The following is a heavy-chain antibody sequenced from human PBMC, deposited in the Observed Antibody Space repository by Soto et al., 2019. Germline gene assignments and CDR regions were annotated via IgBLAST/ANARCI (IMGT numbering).Heavy chain of an antibody. CDR3: ARGVVYRDVGLAYGMDV. CDR1: GESFSNHY. Sequence: SETLSLTCAVYGESFSNHYWTWIRQSPGKGLEWVGEINYSGSTRYNWSLGSRVTISVDTSKNQFSLMVTSVTAGDTAVYYCARGVVYRDVGLAYGMDVWGQGTTVTVSS. D-gene: IGHD3-22*01. J-gene: IGHJ6*02. V-gene: IGHV4-34*01. CDR2: INYSGST.